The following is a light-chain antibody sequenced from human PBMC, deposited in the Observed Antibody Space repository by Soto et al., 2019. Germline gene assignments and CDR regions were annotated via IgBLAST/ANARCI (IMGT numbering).Light chain of an antibody. V-gene: IGKV3-20*01. CDR1: PSVDSSF. J-gene: IGKJ1*01. Sequence: ELVLTQSPGSLSLSPGERATLSCRASPSVDSSFFAWYQQKPGQAPRRLIYGASNRATGIPDRFSGRGSGAEFTLTITGPEPEDFAEYYGQQYGSSVTFGQGTKVEIK. CDR2: GAS. CDR3: QQYGSSVT.